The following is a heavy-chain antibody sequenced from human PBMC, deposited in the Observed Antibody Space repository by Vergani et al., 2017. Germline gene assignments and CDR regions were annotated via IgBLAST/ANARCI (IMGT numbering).Heavy chain of an antibody. CDR2: IYPGVSDT. J-gene: IGHJ3*02. CDR3: ARHPGEEGEGHFVAFDI. D-gene: IGHD3-10*01. Sequence: EVQLVQSGAEVKKPGESLKISCKGSGYSFTSYWIGWVRQMPGKGLEWMGIIYPGVSDTRYSPSFQGQVTISADKSISTAYLQWSSLKASDTAMYYCARHPGEEGEGHFVAFDIWGQGTMVTVSS. V-gene: IGHV5-51*01. CDR1: GYSFTSYW.